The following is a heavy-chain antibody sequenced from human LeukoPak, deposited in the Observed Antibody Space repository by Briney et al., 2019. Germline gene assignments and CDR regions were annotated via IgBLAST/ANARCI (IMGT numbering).Heavy chain of an antibody. CDR1: GFAFRNYW. CDR3: ARVVGVIGAFDI. J-gene: IGHJ3*02. D-gene: IGHD3-22*01. CDR2: INPDGSTT. Sequence: GGSLRLSCVASGFAFRNYWMYWVRQGPGKGLVWLSRINPDGSTTTYADSVKGRSTISRDNAKNSLYLQMNSLRAEDTAVYYCARVVGVIGAFDIWGQGTMVTVSS. V-gene: IGHV3-74*01.